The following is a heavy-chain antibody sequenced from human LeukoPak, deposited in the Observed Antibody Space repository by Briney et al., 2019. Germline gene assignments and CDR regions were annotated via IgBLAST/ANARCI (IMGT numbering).Heavy chain of an antibody. Sequence: GGSLRLSCAASGFTFSSYEMNWVRQAPGKRPEWVSYISNSGSILYYADSVRGRLTISRDNAKNSLYLQMNSLRAEDTAVYYCARDKAHLAAAGFIDYWGQGTLVTVPS. CDR1: GFTFSSYE. J-gene: IGHJ4*02. CDR3: ARDKAHLAAAGFIDY. CDR2: ISNSGSIL. D-gene: IGHD6-13*01. V-gene: IGHV3-48*03.